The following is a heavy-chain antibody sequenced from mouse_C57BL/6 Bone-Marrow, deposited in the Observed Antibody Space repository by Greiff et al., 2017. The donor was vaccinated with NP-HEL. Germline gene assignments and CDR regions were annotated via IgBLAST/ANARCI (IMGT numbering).Heavy chain of an antibody. CDR3: ARSLGRDY. V-gene: IGHV1-26*01. CDR2: INPNNGGT. CDR1: GYTFTDYY. D-gene: IGHD4-1*01. J-gene: IGHJ2*01. Sequence: EVKLQQSGPELVKPGASVKISCKASGYTFTDYYMNWVKQSHGKSLEWIGNINPNNGGTSYNQKFKGKATLTVDKSSSTAYMELRSLTSEDSAVYYCARSLGRDYWGQGTTLTVSS.